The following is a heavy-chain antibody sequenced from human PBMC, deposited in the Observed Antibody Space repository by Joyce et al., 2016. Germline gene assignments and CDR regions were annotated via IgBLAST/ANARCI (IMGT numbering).Heavy chain of an antibody. CDR3: ASGDGDDSLDYLDV. D-gene: IGHD5-24*01. CDR2: IYYNGIA. J-gene: IGHJ6*03. V-gene: IGHV4-31*03. CDR1: GGSISSGGYY. Sequence: QVQLQESGPGLVRPLQTLSLTCTFSGGSISSGGYYWTWIRQHPGKGLEWIGYIYYNGIAFYSPSLKSRLTISLDTSKNHFSLKLSAVTAADTAVYYCASGDGDDSLDYLDVWGKGTTVTVSS.